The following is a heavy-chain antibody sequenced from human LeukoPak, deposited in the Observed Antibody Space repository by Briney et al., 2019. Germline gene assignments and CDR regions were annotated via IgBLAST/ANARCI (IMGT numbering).Heavy chain of an antibody. CDR1: GYTFRIHD. CDR2: VSPKTGRT. J-gene: IGHJ5*02. V-gene: IGHV1-8*01. Sequence: GASVKVSCKASGYTFRIHDINWVRQAPGQGLEWMGWVSPKTGRTGYAQKFQGRVYMTTNASLSTAYMELSSLRSDGTAVYFCARESERNDGWFDPWGQRTLVTVSS. D-gene: IGHD1-1*01. CDR3: ARESERNDGWFDP.